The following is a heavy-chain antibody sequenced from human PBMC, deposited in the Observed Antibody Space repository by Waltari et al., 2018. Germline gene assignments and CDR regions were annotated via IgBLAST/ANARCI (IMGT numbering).Heavy chain of an antibody. J-gene: IGHJ6*02. V-gene: IGHV1-69*08. Sequence: QVQLVQSGAEVKKPGSSVKVSCKASGGTFSSYAISWVRQAPGQGLEWMGRIITSYGTANYAQKFQGRVTITADKSTSTAYMELSSLRSEDTAVYYCARGGNSAHYYYYYGMDVWGQGTTVTVSS. CDR1: GGTFSSYA. CDR2: IITSYGTA. CDR3: ARGGNSAHYYYYYGMDV. D-gene: IGHD2-21*02.